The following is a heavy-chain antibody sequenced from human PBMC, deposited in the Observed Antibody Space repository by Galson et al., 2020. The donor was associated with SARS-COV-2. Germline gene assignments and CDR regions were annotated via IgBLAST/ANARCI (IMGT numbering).Heavy chain of an antibody. D-gene: IGHD3-22*01. Sequence: HGESLKISCKGSGYSFTSYWISWVRQMPGKGLEWMGRIDPSDSYTNYSPSFQGHVTISADKSISTAYLQWSSLKASDTAMYYCARHDMGHLYYYYGMDVWGQGTTVTVSS. CDR3: ARHDMGHLYYYYGMDV. CDR2: IDPSDSYT. CDR1: GYSFTSYW. J-gene: IGHJ6*02. V-gene: IGHV5-10-1*01.